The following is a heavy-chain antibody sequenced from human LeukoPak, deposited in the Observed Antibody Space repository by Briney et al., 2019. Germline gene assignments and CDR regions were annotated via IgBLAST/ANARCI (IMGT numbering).Heavy chain of an antibody. J-gene: IGHJ4*02. V-gene: IGHV3-21*01. D-gene: IGHD1-26*01. CDR2: ISSSSSYI. Sequence: GGSLRLSCAASGFTFSSYSMNWVRQAPGKGLEWVSYISSSSSYIYYADSVKGRFTISRDNSKNSLYLQMNSLRAEDTAVYYCASNSVGATTGKFDYWGQGTLVTVSS. CDR1: GFTFSSYS. CDR3: ASNSVGATTGKFDY.